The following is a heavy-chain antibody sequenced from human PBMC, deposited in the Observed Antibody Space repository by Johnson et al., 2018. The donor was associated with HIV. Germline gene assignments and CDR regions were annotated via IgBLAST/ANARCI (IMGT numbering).Heavy chain of an antibody. CDR2: ISGRGGST. V-gene: IGHV3-23*04. J-gene: IGHJ3*02. D-gene: IGHD5-12*01. Sequence: VQLVESGGGLVQPGESLRLSCAASGFTFSSYAMSWVRQAPGKGLDWVSAISGRGGSTYYADSVKGRFTISRDSSNNTLYLQMNSLRAEDTAIYYCAKVDDLATMIVGDAFDIWGQGTMVTVSP. CDR1: GFTFSSYA. CDR3: AKVDDLATMIVGDAFDI.